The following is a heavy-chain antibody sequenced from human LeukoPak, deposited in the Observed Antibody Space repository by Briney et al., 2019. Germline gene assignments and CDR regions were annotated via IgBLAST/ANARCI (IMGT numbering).Heavy chain of an antibody. CDR1: RDTFTRCA. D-gene: IGHD7-27*01. CDR3: ARGGGKLGNTIDY. Sequence: SVKVSCKASRDTFTRCAFSWVRQAPGQGLEWMGGIIPIDGTANFAQKFQGRVTITADQSTSTAYMELSSLRSEDTAIYYCARGGGKLGNTIDYWGQGTLVTVSS. V-gene: IGHV1-69*01. CDR2: IIPIDGTA. J-gene: IGHJ4*02.